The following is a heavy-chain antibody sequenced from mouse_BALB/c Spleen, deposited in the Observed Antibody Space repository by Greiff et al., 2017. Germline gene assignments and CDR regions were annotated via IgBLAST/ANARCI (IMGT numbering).Heavy chain of an antibody. CDR2: ISYSGST. Sequence: DVKLVESGPSLVKPSQTLSLTCSVTGDSITSGYWNWIRKFPGNKLEYMGYISYSGSTYYNPSLKSRISITRDTSKNQYYLQLNSVTTEDTATYYCARYHYYGYNFDYWGQGTTLTVSS. D-gene: IGHD1-2*01. CDR1: GDSITSGY. CDR3: ARYHYYGYNFDY. V-gene: IGHV3-8*02. J-gene: IGHJ2*01.